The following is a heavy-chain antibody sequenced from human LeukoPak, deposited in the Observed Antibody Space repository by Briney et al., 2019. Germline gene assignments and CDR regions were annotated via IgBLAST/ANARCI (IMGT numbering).Heavy chain of an antibody. CDR1: GHSFTSYW. Sequence: GESPKISFKDSGHSFTSYWISWVRQMPGKGLEWMGRFDPSDSYTNYSPSFQGHVTISVDKSISTAYLQWTSLKSSDSAMYYCARRGYYYYGMDVWGQGTTVTVSS. D-gene: IGHD3-10*01. CDR3: ARRGYYYYGMDV. V-gene: IGHV5-10-1*01. J-gene: IGHJ6*02. CDR2: FDPSDSYT.